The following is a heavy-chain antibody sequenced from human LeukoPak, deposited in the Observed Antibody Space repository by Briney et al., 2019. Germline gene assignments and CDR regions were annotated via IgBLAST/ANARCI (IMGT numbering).Heavy chain of an antibody. CDR1: GGSVSSRSYY. J-gene: IGHJ3*02. D-gene: IGHD1-26*01. V-gene: IGHV4-39*07. CDR3: ARDRGGTYLDYHDAFDI. Sequence: PSETLSLTCTVSGGSVSSRSYYWGWIRQPPGKGLEWIGSIYYSGITYYNPSLKSRVTISVDTSKNQFSLKLSSVTAAGTAVYYCARDRGGTYLDYHDAFDIWGQGTMVIVSS. CDR2: IYYSGIT.